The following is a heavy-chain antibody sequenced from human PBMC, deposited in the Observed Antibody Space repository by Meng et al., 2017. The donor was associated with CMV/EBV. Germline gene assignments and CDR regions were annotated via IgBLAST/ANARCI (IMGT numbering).Heavy chain of an antibody. CDR2: ISGSGGT. J-gene: IGHJ6*02. CDR3: ARQLQFWEYGMDV. CDR1: GFTFSSYA. V-gene: IGHV1-2*02. Sequence: GESLKISCAASGFTFSSYAMSWVRQAPGKGLEWVSAISGSGGTNYAQKFQGRVTMTRDTSISTAYMELSRLRSDDTAVYYCARQLQFWEYGMDVWGQGTTVTVSS. D-gene: IGHD3-3*02.